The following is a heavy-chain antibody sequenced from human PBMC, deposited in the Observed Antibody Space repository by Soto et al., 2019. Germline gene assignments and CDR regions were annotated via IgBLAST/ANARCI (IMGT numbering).Heavy chain of an antibody. D-gene: IGHD2-15*01. CDR1: GYTFTNYF. J-gene: IGHJ4*02. CDR2: INPSAGST. V-gene: IGHV1-46*01. Sequence: QVQLVQSGAEVKKPGASVKVACKASGYTFTNYFLHWVRQSPGQGLEWLSIINPSAGSTNFALKFQDRIPGSRDTSTSTVYVELRSLRSEDTAVYFCARGEVVASTLIPCHFDYWGQGTLVTVSS. CDR3: ARGEVVASTLIPCHFDY.